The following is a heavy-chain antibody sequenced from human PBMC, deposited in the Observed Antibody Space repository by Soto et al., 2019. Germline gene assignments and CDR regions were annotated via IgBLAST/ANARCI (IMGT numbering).Heavy chain of an antibody. Sequence: QVQLVESGGGVVQPGRSLRLSCAASGFTFSSYGMHWVRQAPGKGLEWVAVIWYDGSNKYYADSVKGRFTISRDNSKNPPYLQMNSLRFEDTGVYYGARGTVTPDGYFDLWGRGTLDTVSP. CDR1: GFTFSSYG. D-gene: IGHD4-17*01. CDR2: IWYDGSNK. V-gene: IGHV3-33*01. CDR3: ARGTVTPDGYFDL. J-gene: IGHJ2*01.